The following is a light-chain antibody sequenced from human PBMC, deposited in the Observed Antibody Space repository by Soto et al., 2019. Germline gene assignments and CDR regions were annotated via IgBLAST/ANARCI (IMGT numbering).Light chain of an antibody. CDR2: DAS. Sequence: ESVLTQSPGTLSLSLGESATLSCRASQIVTRNYLAWYQQKPGQAPRLLFYDASSRASGIPDRFTGSGSGADFSLTINRLEAEDLAMYYCQQYGTSSITCGHGTRLEYK. CDR1: QIVTRNY. CDR3: QQYGTSSIT. V-gene: IGKV3-20*01. J-gene: IGKJ5*01.